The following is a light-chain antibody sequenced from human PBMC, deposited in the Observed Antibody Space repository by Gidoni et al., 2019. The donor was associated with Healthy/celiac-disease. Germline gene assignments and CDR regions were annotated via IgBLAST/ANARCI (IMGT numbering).Light chain of an antibody. Sequence: EIVLTHSPGTLSFSPGERATLSCRASQTVSSSYLAWYQQKPGQAPRLLIYGASSRATRIPDRFSGSGSGTDFTLTISRLEPEDFAVYYCQQYGSSPLTFGGGTKVEIK. CDR3: QQYGSSPLT. V-gene: IGKV3-20*01. CDR2: GAS. CDR1: QTVSSSY. J-gene: IGKJ4*01.